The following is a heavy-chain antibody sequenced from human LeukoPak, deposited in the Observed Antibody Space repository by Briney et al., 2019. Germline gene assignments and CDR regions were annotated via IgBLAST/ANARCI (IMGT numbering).Heavy chain of an antibody. D-gene: IGHD2-15*01. CDR3: ARNGANCSGGSCYFYYFDY. Sequence: GGSLRLSCAASGFTFSSYAMSWVRQAPGKGLEWVSVISGSGYSTNYADSVKGRFTISRDNSKNTLYLQMNSLRAEDTAVYYCARNGANCSGGSCYFYYFDYWGQGTLVTVSS. CDR2: ISGSGYST. V-gene: IGHV3-23*01. CDR1: GFTFSSYA. J-gene: IGHJ4*02.